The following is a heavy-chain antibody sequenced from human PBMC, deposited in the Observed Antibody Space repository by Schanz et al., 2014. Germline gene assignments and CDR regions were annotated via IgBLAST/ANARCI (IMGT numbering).Heavy chain of an antibody. CDR2: ISYDGSKK. J-gene: IGHJ4*02. CDR1: GFMFSSYG. Sequence: QVQLVESGGGVVQPGRSLRLSCAASGFMFSSYGMHWVRQAPGKGLEWVGVISYDGSKKSYADSVKGRFTISRDNSKNTLYLQMNSLRPEDTAVYYCAKDAENTAMITDYFDYWGQGTLVTVSS. V-gene: IGHV3-30*18. CDR3: AKDAENTAMITDYFDY. D-gene: IGHD5-18*01.